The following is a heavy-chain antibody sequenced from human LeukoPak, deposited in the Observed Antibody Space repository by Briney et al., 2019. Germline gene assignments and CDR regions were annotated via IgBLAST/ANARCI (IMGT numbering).Heavy chain of an antibody. CDR2: IYYSGNT. CDR1: GGSICSGDSY. D-gene: IGHD1-26*01. J-gene: IGHJ4*02. Sequence: SETLSLTCTVSGGSICSGDSYWSWIRQPPGRGLEWIGYIYYSGNTNYNPALKSRVTISVDTSKNQFSLKLTSVTAADTAVYYCPRGDSGSFSQFDCWGQGTLVTVSS. CDR3: PRGDSGSFSQFDC. V-gene: IGHV4-61*08.